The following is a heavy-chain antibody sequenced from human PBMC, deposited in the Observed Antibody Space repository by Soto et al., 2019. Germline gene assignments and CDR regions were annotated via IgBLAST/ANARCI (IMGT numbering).Heavy chain of an antibody. J-gene: IGHJ6*02. V-gene: IGHV3-48*03. CDR3: ARGTTVYYDFWSGPPDYYYYGMDV. Sequence: PGGSLRLSCAASGFTFSSYEMNWVRQAPGKGLEGVSYISSSGSTIYYADSVKGRFTISRDNAKNSLYLQMNSLRAEDTAVYYCARGTTVYYDFWSGPPDYYYYGMDVWGQGTTVTVSS. CDR2: ISSSGSTI. CDR1: GFTFSSYE. D-gene: IGHD3-3*01.